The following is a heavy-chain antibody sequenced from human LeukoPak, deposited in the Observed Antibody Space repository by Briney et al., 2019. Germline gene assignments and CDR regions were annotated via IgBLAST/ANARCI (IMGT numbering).Heavy chain of an antibody. CDR1: GGSISSYY. Sequence: PSETLSLTCTVSGGSISSYYWSWIRQPPGRGLEWIGYIYYSGNTNYNPSLKSRVTISVDMSKNQFSLKLSSVTAADTAVYYCARLVDFWRGPNWFAPGGQGTLVTVSS. V-gene: IGHV4-59*08. CDR3: ARLVDFWRGPNWFAP. CDR2: IYYSGNT. J-gene: IGHJ5*02. D-gene: IGHD3-3*01.